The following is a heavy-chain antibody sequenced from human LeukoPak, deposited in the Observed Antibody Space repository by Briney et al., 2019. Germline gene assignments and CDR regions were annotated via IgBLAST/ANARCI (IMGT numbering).Heavy chain of an antibody. Sequence: QVQLLESGPGLVKPSQTLSLTCTVSGGSISSGSYYWSWIRQPAGKGLEWIGRIYTSGSTNYNPSLKSRVTISVDTSKNQFSLKLSSVTAADTAVYYCAGRITGTTPLDYWGQGTLVTASS. CDR1: GGSISSGSYY. V-gene: IGHV4-61*02. J-gene: IGHJ4*02. CDR2: IYTSGST. CDR3: AGRITGTTPLDY. D-gene: IGHD1-7*01.